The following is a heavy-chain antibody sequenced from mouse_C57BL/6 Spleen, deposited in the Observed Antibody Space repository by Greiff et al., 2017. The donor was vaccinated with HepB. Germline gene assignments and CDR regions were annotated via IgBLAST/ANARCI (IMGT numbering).Heavy chain of an antibody. CDR1: GYAFSSSW. J-gene: IGHJ4*01. CDR3: ARWDTTVVATDAMDY. CDR2: IYPGDGDT. V-gene: IGHV1-82*01. Sequence: VKLQQSGPELVKPGASVKISCKASGYAFSSSWMNWVKQRPGKGLEWIGRIYPGDGDTNYNGKFKGKATLTADKSSSTAYMQLSSLTSEDSAVYFCARWDTTVVATDAMDYWGQGTSVTVSS. D-gene: IGHD1-1*01.